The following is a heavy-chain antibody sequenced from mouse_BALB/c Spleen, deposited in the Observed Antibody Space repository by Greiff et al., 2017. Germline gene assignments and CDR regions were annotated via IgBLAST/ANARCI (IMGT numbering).Heavy chain of an antibody. V-gene: IGHV5-9-4*01. CDR1: GFTFSSYA. CDR2: ISSGGSYT. J-gene: IGHJ3*01. D-gene: IGHD3-1*01. CDR3: ARGPARATRPTNQAWFAY. Sequence: EVKLVESGGGLVKPGGSLKLSCAASGFTFSSYAMSWVRQSPEKRLEWVAEISSGGSYTYYPDTVTGRFTISRGNATNTLYLEMSSLRSEDTAMYYGARGPARATRPTNQAWFAYWGEGTLVTVSA.